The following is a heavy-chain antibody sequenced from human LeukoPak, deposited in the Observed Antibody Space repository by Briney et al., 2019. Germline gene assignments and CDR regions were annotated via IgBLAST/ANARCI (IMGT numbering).Heavy chain of an antibody. CDR3: ARGCSSTSCYLDY. D-gene: IGHD2-2*01. CDR1: GYTFTSYD. CDR2: MNPNSGNT. Sequence: ASVKVSCKASGYTFTSYDINWVRQATGQGLEWMGWMNPNSGNTGYAQKFQGRVTMTRDTSISTAYMELSSLRSDDTAVYYCARGCSSTSCYLDYWGQGTLVTVSS. J-gene: IGHJ4*02. V-gene: IGHV1-8*01.